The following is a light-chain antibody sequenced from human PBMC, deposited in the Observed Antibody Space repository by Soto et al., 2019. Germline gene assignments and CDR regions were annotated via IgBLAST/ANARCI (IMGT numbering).Light chain of an antibody. V-gene: IGKV3-15*01. CDR3: LQYHNLWA. J-gene: IGKJ1*01. CDR2: DAS. CDR1: QSVGTK. Sequence: EIVMTQSPATLSVSPGERVTLSCRASQSVGTKLAWYQQKPGQAPRLLMYDASTRATGIPARYSGTGSGTEFIFTISSLQSEDFAVYSCLQYHNLWAFGQGTKVDIK.